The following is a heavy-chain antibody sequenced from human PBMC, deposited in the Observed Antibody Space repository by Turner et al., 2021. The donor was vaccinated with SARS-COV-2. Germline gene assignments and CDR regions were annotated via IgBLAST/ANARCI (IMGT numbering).Heavy chain of an antibody. D-gene: IGHD2-2*01. Sequence: QVQLVQSGAEVINHRPSVKVSCKASCYTFTSYDSNWVRQATGQGLEWMGWMNPNSGNKGYAQKFQGRVTITRNTSISTAYMELSSLRSEDTAVYYCARGGYCSSTSCTHYWYLDLWGRGTLVTVSS. CDR2: MNPNSGNK. CDR1: CYTFTSYD. CDR3: ARGGYCSSTSCTHYWYLDL. J-gene: IGHJ2*01. V-gene: IGHV1-8*03.